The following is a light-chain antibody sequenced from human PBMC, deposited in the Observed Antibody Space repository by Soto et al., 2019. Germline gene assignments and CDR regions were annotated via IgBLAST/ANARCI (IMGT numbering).Light chain of an antibody. Sequence: EIVLPQSPDPLSLSPGARATLSCRASQRVSSNYLAWYQQKPGQAPRLLIYGASSRGTGIPDRFSGSGSGTDFTLTISRLEPEDFAVYYCQQYGSSLFTFGPGTKVDIK. CDR2: GAS. J-gene: IGKJ3*01. V-gene: IGKV3-20*01. CDR3: QQYGSSLFT. CDR1: QRVSSNY.